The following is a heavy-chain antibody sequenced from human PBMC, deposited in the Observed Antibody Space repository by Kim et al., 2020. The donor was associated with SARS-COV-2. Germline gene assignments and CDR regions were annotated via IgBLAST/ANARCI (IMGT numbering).Heavy chain of an antibody. D-gene: IGHD3-3*01. J-gene: IGHJ5*02. CDR1: GGSISSGGYY. CDR3: ARMAFTDITIFGVVTPRRWFDP. Sequence: SETLSLTCTVSGGSISSGGYYWSWIRPHPGKGLEWIGYIYYSGSTYYNPSLKSRVTISVDTSKNQFSLKLSSVTAADTAVYYCARMAFTDITIFGVVTPRRWFDPWGQGTLVTVSS. V-gene: IGHV4-31*03. CDR2: IYYSGST.